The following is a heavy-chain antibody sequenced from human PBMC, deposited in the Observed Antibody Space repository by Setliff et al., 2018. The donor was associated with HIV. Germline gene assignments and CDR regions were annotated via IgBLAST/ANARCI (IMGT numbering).Heavy chain of an antibody. V-gene: IGHV3-7*01. CDR2: IKQDGSEN. CDR1: GFTFSSRW. J-gene: IGHJ3*02. Sequence: PGGSLRLSCAASGFTFSSRWMTWVRQAPGKGLEWVANIKQDGSENYFVDSVKGRFTISRDNAENSLYLQMNSLRAEDTAVYYCARDCVWGRRAFDIWGPGTMVTVSS. CDR3: ARDCVWGRRAFDI. D-gene: IGHD3-16*01.